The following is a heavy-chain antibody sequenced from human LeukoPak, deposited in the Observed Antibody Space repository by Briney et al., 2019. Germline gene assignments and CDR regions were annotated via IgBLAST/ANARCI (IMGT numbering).Heavy chain of an antibody. Sequence: SETLSLTYAVYGGSFSGYYWSWIRQPPGKGLEWIGYTSYSGNTNYNPSLKSRVTMSVDTSRKQFSLRLTSVTAADTAVYYCTRAPRKAWFDPWGQGTLVTVSS. CDR2: TSYSGNT. CDR1: GGSFSGYY. CDR3: TRAPRKAWFDP. J-gene: IGHJ5*02. V-gene: IGHV4-59*01. D-gene: IGHD1-14*01.